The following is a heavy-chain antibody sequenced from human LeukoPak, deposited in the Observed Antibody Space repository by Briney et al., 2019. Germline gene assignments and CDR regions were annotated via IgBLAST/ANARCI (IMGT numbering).Heavy chain of an antibody. D-gene: IGHD3-3*01. CDR3: ARGDYDFWSGYHNWFDP. CDR2: MNPNSGNT. V-gene: IGHV1-8*03. CDR1: GYTFTSYD. J-gene: IGHJ5*02. Sequence: GASVKVSCKASGYTFTSYDINWVRQATGQGLEWMGWMNPNSGNTGYAQKFQGRVTITRNTSISTAYMELSSLRSEDTAVYYCARGDYDFWSGYHNWFDPWGQGTLVTVSS.